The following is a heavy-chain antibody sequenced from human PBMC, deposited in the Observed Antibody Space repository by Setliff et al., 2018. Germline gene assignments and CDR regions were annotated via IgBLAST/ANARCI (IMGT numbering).Heavy chain of an antibody. J-gene: IGHJ6*02. V-gene: IGHV1-18*01. CDR3: ARDQVTMVRGVIREGLGMDV. CDR1: GYTFTSYG. D-gene: IGHD3-10*01. CDR2: ISAYNGNT. Sequence: ASVKVSCKASGYTFTSYGISWVRQAPGQGLEWMGWISAYNGNTNYAQKLQGRVTMTTDTSTSTAYMELRSLRSDDTAVYYCARDQVTMVRGVIREGLGMDVWGQGTTVTVSS.